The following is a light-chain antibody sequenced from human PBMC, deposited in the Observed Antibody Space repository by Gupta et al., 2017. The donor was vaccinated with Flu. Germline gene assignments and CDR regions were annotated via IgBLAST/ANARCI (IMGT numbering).Light chain of an antibody. CDR2: EVT. J-gene: IGLJ2*01. CDR1: SSDVGGYNF. V-gene: IGLV2-14*01. Sequence: QSALTQPASVSGSPGQSITISCTGTSSDVGGYNFVSWYQQYPGKAPKLLIYEVTKRPSGISDRFSGSRSGNTASLTISGLQAEDETDYYCASFTTSSTVVFGGGTKLTVL. CDR3: ASFTTSSTVV.